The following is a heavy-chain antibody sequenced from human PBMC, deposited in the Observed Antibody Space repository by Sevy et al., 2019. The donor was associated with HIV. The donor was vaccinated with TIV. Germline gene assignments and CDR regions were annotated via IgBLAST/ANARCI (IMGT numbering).Heavy chain of an antibody. CDR3: ARDAREGRYSSGHNWFDP. CDR1: GFTFSDYY. J-gene: IGHJ5*02. Sequence: WGYLRLSCAASGFTFSDYYMSWIRHAPGKGLERVSYISGFTNYINYADSVKGRFTISRDNAKNSLYLQMNSLRVEDTDVYYCARDAREGRYSSGHNWFDPWGQGTLVSVSS. CDR2: ISGFTNYI. D-gene: IGHD3-22*01. V-gene: IGHV3-11*06.